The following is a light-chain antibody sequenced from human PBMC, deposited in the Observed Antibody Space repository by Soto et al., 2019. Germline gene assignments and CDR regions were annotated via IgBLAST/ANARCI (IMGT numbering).Light chain of an antibody. CDR1: QTIYSN. V-gene: IGKV3-20*01. J-gene: IGKJ5*01. CDR2: GAS. CDR3: QQYGGSPIT. Sequence: IVMTQSPATLSVSPGESATLSCRAGQTIYSNVAWYQQRPGQAPRLLISGASSRATGIPDRFSGSGSETDFTLTISRLEPEDFALYYCQQYGGSPITFGQGTRLEIK.